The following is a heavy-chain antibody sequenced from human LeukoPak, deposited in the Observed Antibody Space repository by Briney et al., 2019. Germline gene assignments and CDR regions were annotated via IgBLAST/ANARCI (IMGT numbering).Heavy chain of an antibody. D-gene: IGHD4-23*01. V-gene: IGHV2-70*11. CDR3: ARIRRTTVVTAGAFDI. CDR1: GVSLSTSGMC. CDR2: IDWDDDK. J-gene: IGHJ3*02. Sequence: SGPALVKPTQTLTLTCTFSGVSLSTSGMCVSWIRQPPGKALEWLARIDWDDDKYYSTSLKTRLTISKDTSKNQVVLTMTNMDPLDTATYYWARIRRTTVVTAGAFDIWGQGTMVTVSS.